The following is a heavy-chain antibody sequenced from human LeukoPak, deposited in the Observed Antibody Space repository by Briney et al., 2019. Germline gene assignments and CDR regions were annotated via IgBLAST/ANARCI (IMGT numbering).Heavy chain of an antibody. CDR2: ITGSGGNT. V-gene: IGHV3-23*01. J-gene: IGHJ4*02. D-gene: IGHD3-10*01. CDR3: AKVTYGSGTYGAFDY. Sequence: GGTLRLSCAASGFTFSNYGMNWVRQAPGKGLEWVSGITGSGGNTYYADSVKGRFTISRDNSKNTMYLQMNSLRAEDTAVYYCAKVTYGSGTYGAFDYWGQGTLVTVSS. CDR1: GFTFSNYG.